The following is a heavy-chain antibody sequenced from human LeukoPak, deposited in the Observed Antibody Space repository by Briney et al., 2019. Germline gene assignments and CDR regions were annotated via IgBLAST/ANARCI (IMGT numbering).Heavy chain of an antibody. CDR2: IHYTGST. CDR1: GSSISSYY. CDR3: ARGGYYGSGNDFRFDP. J-gene: IGHJ5*02. V-gene: IGHV4-59*01. Sequence: PSETLSLTCTVSGSSISSYYWSWIRQPAGKGLECIGYIHYTGSTNYNPSLKSRVTISVDTSKNQFSLKLSSVTAADTAIYYCARGGYYGSGNDFRFDPWGQGTLVTVSS. D-gene: IGHD3-10*01.